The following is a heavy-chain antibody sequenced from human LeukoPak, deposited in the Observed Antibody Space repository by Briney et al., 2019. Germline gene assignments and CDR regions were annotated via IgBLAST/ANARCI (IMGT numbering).Heavy chain of an antibody. Sequence: GGSLRLSCAASGFTFSDYYMTWIRRAPGKGLEWVSYTERGSSYTIYADSVKGRFTTSRDNAKNSLFLQMNSLRAEDTAVYYCARLSWVPDYWGQGTLVTVSS. J-gene: IGHJ4*02. CDR3: ARLSWVPDY. CDR1: GFTFSDYY. D-gene: IGHD3-10*01. CDR2: TERGSSYT. V-gene: IGHV3-11*03.